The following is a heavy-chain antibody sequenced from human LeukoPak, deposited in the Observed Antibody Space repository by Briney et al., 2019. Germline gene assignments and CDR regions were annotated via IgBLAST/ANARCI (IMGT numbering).Heavy chain of an antibody. Sequence: PSETLSLTCTVSGGSISSGSYYWSWIRQPAGKGLEWIGRIYTSGSTNYNPSLKSRLTISVNTSKNQFSLKLSSVTAADTAVYYCATLYYYDTDYWGQGILVTVSS. J-gene: IGHJ4*02. D-gene: IGHD3-22*01. CDR3: ATLYYYDTDY. CDR2: IYTSGST. CDR1: GGSISSGSYY. V-gene: IGHV4-61*02.